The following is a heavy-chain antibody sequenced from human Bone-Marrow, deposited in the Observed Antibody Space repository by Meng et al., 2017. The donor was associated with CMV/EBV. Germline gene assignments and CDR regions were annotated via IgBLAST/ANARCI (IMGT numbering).Heavy chain of an antibody. V-gene: IGHV3-48*03. D-gene: IGHD3-22*01. Sequence: GESLKISCAASGFTFSSYEMNWVRQAPGKGLEWVSYISSSGSTIYYADSVKGRFTISRDNAKNSLYLQMNSLRAEDTAVYYCARDHSRYYYDSSGYYPGAFDIWGQGTMVTVSS. CDR2: ISSSGSTI. CDR3: ARDHSRYYYDSSGYYPGAFDI. J-gene: IGHJ3*02. CDR1: GFTFSSYE.